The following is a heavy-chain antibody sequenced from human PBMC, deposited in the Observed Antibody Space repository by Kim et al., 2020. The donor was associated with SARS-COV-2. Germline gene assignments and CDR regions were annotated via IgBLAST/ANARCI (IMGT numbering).Heavy chain of an antibody. CDR1: GFTFSSYS. V-gene: IGHV3-21*01. Sequence: GGSLRLSCAASGFTFSSYSMNWVRQAPGKGLEWVSSISSSSSYIYYADSVKGRFTISRDNAKNSLYLQMNSLRAEDTAVYYCARDVVHYYDSSGFDYWGQGTLVTVSS. CDR3: ARDVVHYYDSSGFDY. CDR2: ISSSSSYI. D-gene: IGHD3-22*01. J-gene: IGHJ4*02.